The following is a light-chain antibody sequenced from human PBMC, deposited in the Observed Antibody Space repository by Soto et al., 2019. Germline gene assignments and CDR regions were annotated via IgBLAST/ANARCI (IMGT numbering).Light chain of an antibody. CDR2: TVS. CDR3: QQGNSCPLT. J-gene: IGKJ4*01. CDR1: QDISRW. Sequence: DIQMTQAPSSVSSSVGDRVTITCRARQDISRWLAWYQQTPGKAPKLLIYTVSTLQRGVPSRFSVSGSGTDFTLTISSLQPEDFATYYCQQGNSCPLTFGGGTKVEIK. V-gene: IGKV1-12*01.